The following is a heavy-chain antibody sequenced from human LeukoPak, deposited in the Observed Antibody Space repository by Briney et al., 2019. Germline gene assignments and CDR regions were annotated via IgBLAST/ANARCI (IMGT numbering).Heavy chain of an antibody. J-gene: IGHJ5*02. V-gene: IGHV3-21*01. CDR3: ARGVRGSYGTDL. Sequence: GSLRLSCAASGFTFSSYSMNWVRQAPGKGLEWVSSISSSSSYIYYADSVKGRFTISRDNAKNSLYLQMNSLRAEDTAVYYCARGVRGSYGTDLWGQGTLVTVS. CDR1: GFTFSSYS. D-gene: IGHD1-26*01. CDR2: ISSSSSYI.